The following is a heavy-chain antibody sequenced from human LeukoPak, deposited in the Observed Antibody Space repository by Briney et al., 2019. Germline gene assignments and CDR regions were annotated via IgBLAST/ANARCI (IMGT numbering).Heavy chain of an antibody. Sequence: GGSLRLSCAASGFTFSSYAMSWVRQAPGKGLEWVSSINDNAGSTYYADSVKGRFTISRDTSKSTLYLQMNSLRADDTAVYYCAKVFGILDYWGQGTLVTVSS. D-gene: IGHD3-3*01. V-gene: IGHV3-23*01. CDR2: INDNAGST. J-gene: IGHJ4*02. CDR3: AKVFGILDY. CDR1: GFTFSSYA.